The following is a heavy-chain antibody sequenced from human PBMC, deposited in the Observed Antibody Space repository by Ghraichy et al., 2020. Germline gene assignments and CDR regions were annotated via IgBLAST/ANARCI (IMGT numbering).Heavy chain of an antibody. CDR3: ARYSSSWYKFDY. CDR1: GFTFSSYA. V-gene: IGHV3-23*01. J-gene: IGHJ4*02. CDR2: ISGSGGST. Sequence: GGSLRLSCAASGFTFSSYAMSWVRQAPGKGLEWVSAISGSGGSTYYADSVKGRFTISRDNSKNTLYLQMNSLRAEDTAVYYCARYSSSWYKFDYWGQGTLVTVSS. D-gene: IGHD6-13*01.